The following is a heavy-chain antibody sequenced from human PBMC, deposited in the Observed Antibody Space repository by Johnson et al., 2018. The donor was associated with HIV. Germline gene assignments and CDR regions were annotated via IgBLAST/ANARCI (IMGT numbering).Heavy chain of an antibody. CDR1: GFTFSSYG. V-gene: IGHV3-30*02. CDR3: AKGRSPRIQLRTWAFDI. CDR2: IRYDGSNK. D-gene: IGHD5-18*01. J-gene: IGHJ3*02. Sequence: VQLVESGGGLVQPGGSLRLSCAASGFTFSSYGMHWVRQAPGKGLEWVAFIRYDGSNKYYADSVKGRFTISRDNSKNTLYLQMNSLRAEDTAVYYCAKGRSPRIQLRTWAFDIWGQGTMVTVSS.